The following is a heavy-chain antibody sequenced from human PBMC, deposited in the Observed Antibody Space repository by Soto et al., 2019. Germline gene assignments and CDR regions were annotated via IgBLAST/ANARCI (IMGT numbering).Heavy chain of an antibody. CDR1: GYAITVLS. CDR2: FDPEDGET. V-gene: IGHV1-24*01. Sequence: ASVKVSWKVSGYAITVLSMHWVRQAPGKGLEWMGGFDPEDGETIYAQKFQGRVTMTEDTSTDTAYMELSSLRSEDTAVYYCATGYSSSWYLWGQGTLVTVSS. CDR3: ATGYSSSWYL. J-gene: IGHJ4*02. D-gene: IGHD6-13*01.